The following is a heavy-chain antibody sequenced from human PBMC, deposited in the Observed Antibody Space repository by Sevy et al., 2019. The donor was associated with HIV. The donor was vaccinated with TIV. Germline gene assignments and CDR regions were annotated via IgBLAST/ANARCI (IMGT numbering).Heavy chain of an antibody. CDR3: ARDLEFYDYGDFGPAFMPDY. CDR2: MWFDGSNT. D-gene: IGHD3-16*01. J-gene: IGHJ4*02. V-gene: IGHV3-33*01. CDR1: GFTFSTYG. Sequence: GGSLRLSCAASGFTFSTYGMHWVRQAPGKGLEWVAVMWFDGSNTYYADSVKGRFTISRDIAKNTLHLQMNSLRAEDTAVYYCARDLEFYDYGDFGPAFMPDYWGQGTLVTVSS.